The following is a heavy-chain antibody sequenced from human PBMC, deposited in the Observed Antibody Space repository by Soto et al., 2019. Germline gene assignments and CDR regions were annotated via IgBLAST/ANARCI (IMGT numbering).Heavy chain of an antibody. CDR1: GFNFRSYA. CDR2: ISGRGHMT. Sequence: EMQLLESGGRLVPPGGSLRLSCAASGFNFRSYAMNWVRQVPGKGLDWVSGISGRGHMTFYADSVKGRFTISRDNSKTTVFLQRNSLSPEDTAIYYCAKDLGFSGYDFDWYFDLWGRGTLVTVSS. CDR3: AKDLGFSGYDFDWYFDL. J-gene: IGHJ2*01. D-gene: IGHD3-22*01. V-gene: IGHV3-23*01.